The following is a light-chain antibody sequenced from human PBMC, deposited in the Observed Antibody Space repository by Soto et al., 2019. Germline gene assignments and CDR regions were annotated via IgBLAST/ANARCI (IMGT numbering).Light chain of an antibody. CDR2: DVS. CDR3: SSYTSSSTHV. Sequence: QSALTQPASVSGSPGQSITISCTRTSSDVGDYTFVSWYQQHPDKVPKLMIFDVSRRPSGVYDRFSGSKSGNTASLTISDLQPEDEADYYCSSYTSSSTHVFGSGTKVTVL. J-gene: IGLJ1*01. CDR1: SSDVGDYTF. V-gene: IGLV2-14*03.